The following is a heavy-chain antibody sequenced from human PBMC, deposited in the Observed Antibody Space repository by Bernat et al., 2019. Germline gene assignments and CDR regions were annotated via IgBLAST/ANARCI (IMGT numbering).Heavy chain of an antibody. V-gene: IGHV3-23*01. CDR1: GFTFSSYA. J-gene: IGHJ4*02. D-gene: IGHD1-26*01. CDR3: ATDLIVGANFDY. CDR2: ISGSGGST. Sequence: EVQLLESGGGLVQPGGSLRLSCAASGFTFSSYAMSWVRQAPGKGLEWVSAISGSGGSTYYADSVKGRFTISRDNSKNTLYLQMNSLRAEETAVYYCATDLIVGANFDYWGQGTLVTVSS.